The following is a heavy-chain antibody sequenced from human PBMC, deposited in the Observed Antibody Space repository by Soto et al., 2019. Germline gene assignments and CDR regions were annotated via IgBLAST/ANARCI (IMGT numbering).Heavy chain of an antibody. CDR2: IYHSGST. J-gene: IGHJ4*02. Sequence: QLQLQESGSGLVKPSQTLSLTCAVSGGSISSGGYSWSWIRQPPGKGLEWIGYIYHSGSTYYHPSPKSRVTISVDRSKNQFSLKLSSVTAAATAVYYCASGLVTTLHYWGQGTLVTVSS. CDR1: GGSISSGGYS. V-gene: IGHV4-30-2*01. CDR3: ASGLVTTLHY. D-gene: IGHD4-17*01.